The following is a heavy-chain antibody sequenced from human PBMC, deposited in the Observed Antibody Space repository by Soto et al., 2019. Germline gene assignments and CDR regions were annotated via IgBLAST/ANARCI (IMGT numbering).Heavy chain of an antibody. CDR3: ARDRGSGYPFDFDS. D-gene: IGHD3-22*01. V-gene: IGHV4-61*01. CDR1: GGSVSSGSYY. CDR2: IYYTGST. Sequence: SETLSLTCTVSGGSVSSGSYYWSWIRQPPGKGLEWLGYIYYTGSTNYNPSLKSRVTISVDTSKNQFSLNLSSVTAADTAVYYCARDRGSGYPFDFDSWGQGTLVTAPQ. J-gene: IGHJ4*02.